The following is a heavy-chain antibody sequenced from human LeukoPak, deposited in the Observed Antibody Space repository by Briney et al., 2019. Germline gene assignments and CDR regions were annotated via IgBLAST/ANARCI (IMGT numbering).Heavy chain of an antibody. Sequence: GGSLRLSCAASGLTFSTYDMHWVRQATGKGLEWVSGIGKGGDTYYAGSAKGRFTISRENAKNSLYLQMNSLRTGDTAVYYCARGGYSGFDVWGQGTMVSVSS. J-gene: IGHJ3*01. CDR2: IGKGGDT. D-gene: IGHD5-12*01. V-gene: IGHV3-13*04. CDR3: ARGGYSGFDV. CDR1: GLTFSTYD.